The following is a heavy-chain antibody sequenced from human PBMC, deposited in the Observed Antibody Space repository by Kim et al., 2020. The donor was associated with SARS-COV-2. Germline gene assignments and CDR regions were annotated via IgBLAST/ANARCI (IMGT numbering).Heavy chain of an antibody. CDR1: GFTFSSYA. Sequence: GGSLRLSCAASGFTFSSYAMSWVRQAPGKGLEWVSAISGSGGSTYYADSVKGRFTISRDNSKNTLYLQMNSLRAEDTAVYYCAKALRGSGWSQIGYWGQGTLVTVSS. V-gene: IGHV3-23*01. J-gene: IGHJ4*02. CDR2: ISGSGGST. D-gene: IGHD6-19*01. CDR3: AKALRGSGWSQIGY.